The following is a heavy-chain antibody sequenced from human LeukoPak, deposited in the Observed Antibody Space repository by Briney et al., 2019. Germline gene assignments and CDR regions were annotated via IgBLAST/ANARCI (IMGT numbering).Heavy chain of an antibody. V-gene: IGHV4-31*03. CDR1: GGSISSGGYY. D-gene: IGHD2-2*01. CDR2: IYYSGST. Sequence: LSLTCTVSGGSISSGGYYWSWIRQHPGKGLEWIGYIYYSGSTYYNPSLKSRVTISVDTSKNQFSLRLSSVTAADTAVYYCARDFGALGSTSLVAFDIWGQGTTVTVSS. CDR3: ARDFGALGSTSLVAFDI. J-gene: IGHJ3*02.